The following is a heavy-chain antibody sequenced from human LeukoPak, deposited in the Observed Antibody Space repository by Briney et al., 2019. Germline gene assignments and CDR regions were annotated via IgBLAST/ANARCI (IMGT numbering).Heavy chain of an antibody. V-gene: IGHV3-48*03. CDR3: ASSPAAAGPWDPSDWFDP. CDR1: GFTFSSYE. J-gene: IGHJ5*02. D-gene: IGHD6-13*01. CDR2: ISSSGSTI. Sequence: SGGSLRLSCAASGFTFSSYEMNWVRQAPGKGLEWVSYISSSGSTIYYADSVKGRFTIPRDNAKNSLYLQMNSLRAEDTAVYYCASSPAAAGPWDPSDWFDPWGQGTLVTVSS.